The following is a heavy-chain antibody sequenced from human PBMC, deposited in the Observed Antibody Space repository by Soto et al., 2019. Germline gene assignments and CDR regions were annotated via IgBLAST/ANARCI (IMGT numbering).Heavy chain of an antibody. CDR2: IIPIFGTA. J-gene: IGHJ6*02. Sequence: SVKVSCKASGGTFSSYAISWVRQAPGQGLEWMGGIIPIFGTANYAQKFQGRVTITADESTSTAYMELSSLRSEDTAVYYCAQRIAARPGYYYYGMDVWGQGTTVTVSS. CDR1: GGTFSSYA. V-gene: IGHV1-69*13. CDR3: AQRIAARPGYYYYGMDV. D-gene: IGHD6-6*01.